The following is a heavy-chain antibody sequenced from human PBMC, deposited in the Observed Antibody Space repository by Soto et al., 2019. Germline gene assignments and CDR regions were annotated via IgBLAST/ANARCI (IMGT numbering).Heavy chain of an antibody. CDR2: INHSGST. Sequence: SETLSLTCAVYGGSFSGYYWSWIRQPPGKGLEWIGEINHSGSTNYNPSLKSRVTISVDTSKNQLSLKLSSVTAADTAVYYCARGGLPNYDYIWGSYRYTGRYFDYWGQGTLVTVSS. J-gene: IGHJ4*02. CDR3: ARGGLPNYDYIWGSYRYTGRYFDY. D-gene: IGHD3-16*02. V-gene: IGHV4-34*01. CDR1: GGSFSGYY.